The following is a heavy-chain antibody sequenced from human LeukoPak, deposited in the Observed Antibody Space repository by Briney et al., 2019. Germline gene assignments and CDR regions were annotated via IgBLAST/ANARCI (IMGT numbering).Heavy chain of an antibody. V-gene: IGHV3-21*01. D-gene: IGHD3-22*01. Sequence: GGSLRLSCAASGFTFSSYSMNWVRQAPGKGLEWVSSISSSSSYIYYADSVKGRFTISRDNSKNTLYLQMNSLRAEDTAVYYCAKAYYYDTPTAGFDYWGQGTLVTVSS. J-gene: IGHJ4*02. CDR2: ISSSSSYI. CDR3: AKAYYYDTPTAGFDY. CDR1: GFTFSSYS.